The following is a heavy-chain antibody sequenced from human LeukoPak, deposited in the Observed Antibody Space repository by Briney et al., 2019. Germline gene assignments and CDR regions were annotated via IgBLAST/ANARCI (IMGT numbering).Heavy chain of an antibody. J-gene: IGHJ5*02. CDR1: GYTFINYD. CDR3: TRVKMPIKGKPPSDP. CDR2: MNPNNGNT. D-gene: IGHD2-2*01. Sequence: ASVKVSCKASGYTFINYDINWARQATGQGLEWMGWMNPNNGNTGYAQKFQGRVTFTRNISISTAYMQLSSLRSEDTAVYYCTRVKMPIKGKPPSDPWGQGTLVTVSS. V-gene: IGHV1-8*03.